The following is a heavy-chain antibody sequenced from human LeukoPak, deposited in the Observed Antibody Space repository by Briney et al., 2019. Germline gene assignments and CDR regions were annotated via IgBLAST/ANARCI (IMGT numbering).Heavy chain of an antibody. D-gene: IGHD5-18*01. CDR2: ISRSGGTM. CDR1: GFTFSSYE. CDR3: ARDTFGDTAMDLLDY. V-gene: IGHV3-48*03. J-gene: IGHJ4*02. Sequence: GGSLRLSCAASGFTFSSYEMNWVRQAPGRGLEWVSYISRSGGTMFHADSVRGRFTISRDNAKNSLYLQMNSLRVEDTALYYCARDTFGDTAMDLLDYWGQGTLVTVSS.